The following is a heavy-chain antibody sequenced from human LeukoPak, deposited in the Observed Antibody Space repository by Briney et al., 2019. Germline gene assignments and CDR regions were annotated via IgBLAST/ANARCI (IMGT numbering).Heavy chain of an antibody. D-gene: IGHD3-10*01. V-gene: IGHV4-34*01. Sequence: SETLSLTCAVYGGSISGYYWSWIRQPPGKGLEWIGEINHSGSTNYNPSLKSRVTISVDTSKNQFSLKLSSVTAADTAVYYCARERARKGSKWMVRGVLDYWGQGTLVTVSS. J-gene: IGHJ4*02. CDR3: ARERARKGSKWMVRGVLDY. CDR1: GGSISGYY. CDR2: INHSGST.